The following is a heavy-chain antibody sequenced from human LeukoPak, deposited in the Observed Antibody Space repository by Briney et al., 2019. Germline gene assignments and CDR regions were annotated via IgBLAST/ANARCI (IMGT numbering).Heavy chain of an antibody. J-gene: IGHJ4*02. D-gene: IGHD3-22*01. CDR3: ARDRLRSRGATPTHLPDY. V-gene: IGHV1-2*02. Sequence: GASVKVSCKASVYTFTGYYMHWVRQTPGQGLEWMGWINPNSGGTNYAQKFQGRVTMTRDTSISTAYMELSRLRSDDMAVYYCARDRLRSRGATPTHLPDYWGQGTLVTVSS. CDR2: INPNSGGT. CDR1: VYTFTGYY.